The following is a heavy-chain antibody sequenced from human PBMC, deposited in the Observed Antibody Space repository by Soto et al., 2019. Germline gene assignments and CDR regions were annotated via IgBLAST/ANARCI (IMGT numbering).Heavy chain of an antibody. V-gene: IGHV4-34*01. CDR1: CGSFSGFD. D-gene: IGHD2-2*01. Sequence: PSETLSLTCAVYCGSFSGFDWGWIRQPPGKGLEWIGEINHSGSTNYNPSLKSRVTISVDTSKNQFSLKLSSVTAADTAVYYCARGLTDCSSTSCYYYYYMDVWGKGTTVTVSS. CDR2: INHSGST. CDR3: ARGLTDCSSTSCYYYYYMDV. J-gene: IGHJ6*03.